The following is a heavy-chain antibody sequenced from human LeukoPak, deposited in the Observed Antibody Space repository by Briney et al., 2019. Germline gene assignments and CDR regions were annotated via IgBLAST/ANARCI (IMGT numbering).Heavy chain of an antibody. J-gene: IGHJ4*02. Sequence: GGSLRLSRAASGFTFSSYAMSWVRQAPGKGLEWVSAISGSGGSTYYADSVKGRFTISRDNSKNTLYLQMNSLRAEDTAVYYCAKVKSSGWYGREGEDYWGQGTLVTVSS. CDR2: ISGSGGST. CDR1: GFTFSSYA. CDR3: AKVKSSGWYGREGEDY. V-gene: IGHV3-23*01. D-gene: IGHD6-19*01.